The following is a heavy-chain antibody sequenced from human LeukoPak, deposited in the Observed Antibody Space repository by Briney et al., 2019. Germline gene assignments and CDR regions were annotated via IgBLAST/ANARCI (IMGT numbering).Heavy chain of an antibody. D-gene: IGHD6-19*01. V-gene: IGHV3-21*01. Sequence: GGSLRLSCAASGFTFSSYSMNWVRQAPGKGLEWVSSISSSSSYIYYADSVKGRFTIPRDNAKNSLYLQMNSLRAEDTAVYYCARGGQWPTNWFDPWGQGTLVTVSS. CDR2: ISSSSSYI. J-gene: IGHJ5*02. CDR1: GFTFSSYS. CDR3: ARGGQWPTNWFDP.